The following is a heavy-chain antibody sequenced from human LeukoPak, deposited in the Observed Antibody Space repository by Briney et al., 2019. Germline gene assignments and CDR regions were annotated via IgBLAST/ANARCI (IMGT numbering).Heavy chain of an antibody. Sequence: GGSLRLSCAATGFTFSNFAMHWVRQAPGKGLEWVAVVSYDGSYKYYADSVKGRFTISRDNSKNTLYLQMNSLRAEDTAVYYSAKRVFGSSFDPWGQGTLVTVSS. CDR3: AKRVFGSSFDP. J-gene: IGHJ5*02. CDR1: GFTFSNFA. V-gene: IGHV3-30*18. CDR2: VSYDGSYK. D-gene: IGHD3-16*01.